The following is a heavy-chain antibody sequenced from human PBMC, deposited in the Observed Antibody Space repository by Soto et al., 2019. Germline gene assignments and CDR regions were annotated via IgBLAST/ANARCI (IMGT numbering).Heavy chain of an antibody. Sequence: SVKVSCKASGGTFSSYAISWVRQAPGQGLEWMGGIIPIFGTANYAQKFQGRVTITADESTSTAYMELSTLRSEDTAVYYFASSLISITMVRGVISWFDPWGQGTLVTVSS. J-gene: IGHJ5*02. CDR2: IIPIFGTA. D-gene: IGHD3-10*01. CDR3: ASSLISITMVRGVISWFDP. CDR1: GGTFSSYA. V-gene: IGHV1-69*13.